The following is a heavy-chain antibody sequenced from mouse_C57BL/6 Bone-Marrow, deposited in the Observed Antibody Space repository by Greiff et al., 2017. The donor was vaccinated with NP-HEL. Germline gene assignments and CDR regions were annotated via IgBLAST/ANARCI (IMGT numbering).Heavy chain of an antibody. CDR2: IRNKANGYTI. V-gene: IGHV7-3*01. D-gene: IGHD2-4*01. J-gene: IGHJ4*01. CDR3: ARSIYYDYADDPFYGMDY. CDR1: GFTFTDYY. Sequence: DVHLVESGGGLVQPGGSLSLSCAASGFTFTDYYMSWVRQPPGKALEWVGFIRNKANGYTIEYSASVKGRFTISRDNSQSILYLQMNALRAEDSATYYCARSIYYDYADDPFYGMDYWGHGTSVTVSS.